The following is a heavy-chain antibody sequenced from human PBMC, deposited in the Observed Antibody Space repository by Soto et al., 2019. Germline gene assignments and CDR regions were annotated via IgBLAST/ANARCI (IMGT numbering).Heavy chain of an antibody. CDR1: GFIFSTYG. D-gene: IGHD4-17*01. CDR2: ISYDGNNK. V-gene: IGHV3-30*18. J-gene: IGHJ4*02. Sequence: GGSLRLSCAASGFIFSTYGMHWVRQAPGKGLEWLSVISYDGNNKYYADSVKGRFTISRDNSKNTLWLQMDSLRTEDTAVYYCAKDLLLTTITTVGDWGQGTLVTVSS. CDR3: AKDLLLTTITTVGD.